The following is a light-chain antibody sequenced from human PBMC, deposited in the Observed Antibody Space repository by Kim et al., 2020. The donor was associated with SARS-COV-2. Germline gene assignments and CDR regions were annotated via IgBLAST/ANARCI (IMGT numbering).Light chain of an antibody. CDR1: NNKVSNQA. CDR3: SAWDSSLSAWV. V-gene: IGLV10-54*01. CDR2: RNN. J-gene: IGLJ3*02. Sequence: RQTDRRTDQGKNNKVSNQASAWLQRHQGHPPKLLSNRNNNRPSGISERLSASRSGNTASLTITGLQPEDEADYYCSAWDSSLSAWVFGGGTQLTVL.